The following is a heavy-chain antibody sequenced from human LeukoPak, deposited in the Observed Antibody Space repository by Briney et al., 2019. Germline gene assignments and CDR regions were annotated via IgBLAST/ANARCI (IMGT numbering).Heavy chain of an antibody. Sequence: ETLSLTCTVSGGSISSSSYYWGWIRQPPGKGLEWIGSIYYSGSTYYNPSLKSRVTISVDTSKNHFSLKLSSVTAADTAVYYCARLVGGYVGADYWGQGTLVTVSS. CDR3: ARLVGGYVGADY. CDR1: GGSISSSSYY. D-gene: IGHD5-12*01. J-gene: IGHJ4*02. CDR2: IYYSGST. V-gene: IGHV4-39*07.